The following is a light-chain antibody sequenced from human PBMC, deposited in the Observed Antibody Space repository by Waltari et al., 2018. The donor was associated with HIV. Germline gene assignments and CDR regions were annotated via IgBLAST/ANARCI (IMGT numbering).Light chain of an antibody. CDR2: WAS. V-gene: IGKV4-1*01. Sequence: DIVMTQSPDSLPVSLGERATIHCKSSQSVLYSSNNKNYLAWYQQKPGQPPKLLIYWASTRESGVPDRFSGSGSGTDFTLTISSLQAEDVAVYYCQQYYSTPLTFGGGTKVEIK. CDR3: QQYYSTPLT. J-gene: IGKJ4*01. CDR1: QSVLYSSNNKNY.